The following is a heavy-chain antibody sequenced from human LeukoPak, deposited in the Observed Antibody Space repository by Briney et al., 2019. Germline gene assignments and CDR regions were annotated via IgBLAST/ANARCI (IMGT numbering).Heavy chain of an antibody. CDR1: GGSFSGYY. V-gene: IGHV4-34*01. CDR2: INHSGST. CDR3: ARSRRTYYYGSGINTAKYYYYGMDV. D-gene: IGHD3-10*01. Sequence: SETLSLTCAVYGGSFSGYYWSWIRQPPGKGLEWIGEINHSGSTNYNPSLKSRVTISVDMPKNQFSLKLSSVTAADTAVYYCARSRRTYYYGSGINTAKYYYYGMDVWGQGTTVTVSS. J-gene: IGHJ6*02.